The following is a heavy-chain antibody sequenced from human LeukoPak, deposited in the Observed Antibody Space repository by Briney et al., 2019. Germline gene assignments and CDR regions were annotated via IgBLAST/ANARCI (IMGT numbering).Heavy chain of an antibody. CDR1: GFTLTSDS. Sequence: PGRSLRLSCAASGFTLTSDSMNWVRQAPGKGLEWISYINSGATTTYYADSVKGRFTISRDNAKNSLYLQMNSLRVDDTAVYYCAKGTVGAKYWGQGTLVIVSS. D-gene: IGHD1-26*01. J-gene: IGHJ4*02. V-gene: IGHV3-48*04. CDR2: INSGATTT. CDR3: AKGTVGAKY.